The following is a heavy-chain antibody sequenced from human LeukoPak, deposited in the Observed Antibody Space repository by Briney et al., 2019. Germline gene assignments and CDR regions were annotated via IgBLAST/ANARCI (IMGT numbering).Heavy chain of an antibody. CDR1: GYTFTAYY. J-gene: IGHJ5*02. CDR3: ARIDSSGSFDP. Sequence: GASVKVSCKASGYTFTAYYLHWVRQAPGQGLEWMGWINPNSGGTNYAQKFQGRVTMTRDTSISTAYMELSRLRSDDTAVYYCARIDSSGSFDPWGQGTLVTVSS. V-gene: IGHV1-2*02. D-gene: IGHD6-19*01. CDR2: INPNSGGT.